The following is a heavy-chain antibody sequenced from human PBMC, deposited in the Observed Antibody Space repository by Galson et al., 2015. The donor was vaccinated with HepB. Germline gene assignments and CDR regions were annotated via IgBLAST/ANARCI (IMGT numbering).Heavy chain of an antibody. V-gene: IGHV1-3*01. Sequence: SVKVSCKASGYTFTNYGIHWVRQAPGQRLEWMGWINAGNGNTKYSQKFQGRVTIRRDTSATTAYMEVSSLRSEDTAVYYCARDNFTVTTDNYYGMDVWGQGTMVTVSS. CDR2: INAGNGNT. D-gene: IGHD4-17*01. J-gene: IGHJ6*02. CDR1: GYTFTNYG. CDR3: ARDNFTVTTDNYYGMDV.